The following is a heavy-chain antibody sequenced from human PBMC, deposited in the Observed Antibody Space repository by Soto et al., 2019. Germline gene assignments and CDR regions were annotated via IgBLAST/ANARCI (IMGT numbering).Heavy chain of an antibody. Sequence: QVELVQSGAEVKKPGASVKVSCKTSGYNFFTYALSWVRQAPGQGLEWIGWISAYNGTLKYAQKFKDRVTLTTDTSTNTGYMEMRGLRSEDTAVYFCARDVWFGEVSPFQHWGQGTPVTVSS. V-gene: IGHV1-18*01. J-gene: IGHJ1*01. D-gene: IGHD3-10*01. CDR2: ISAYNGTL. CDR3: ARDVWFGEVSPFQH. CDR1: GYNFFTYA.